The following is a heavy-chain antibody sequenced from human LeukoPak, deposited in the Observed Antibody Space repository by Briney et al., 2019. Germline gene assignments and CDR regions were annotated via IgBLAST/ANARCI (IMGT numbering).Heavy chain of an antibody. D-gene: IGHD3-22*01. Sequence: SGPTLVKPTQTLTLTCTFSGFSLSTSGLAVGWIRQPPGKALEWLALNFWNDDKRYSPSLKSRVTITQDTSKNQVVLTMTNMDPVDTATYYCAHSSYDSSGYYYFDYWGQGTLVSVSS. J-gene: IGHJ4*02. CDR1: GFSLSTSGLA. CDR3: AHSSYDSSGYYYFDY. V-gene: IGHV2-5*01. CDR2: NFWNDDK.